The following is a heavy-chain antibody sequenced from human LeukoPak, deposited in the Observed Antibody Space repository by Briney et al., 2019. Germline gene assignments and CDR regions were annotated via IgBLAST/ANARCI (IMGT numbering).Heavy chain of an antibody. CDR2: ISSSGSTI. Sequence: GGSLRLSCAASGFTFSDYYMSWIRQAPGKGLEWVSYISSSGSTIYYADSVKGRFTISRDNAKNSLYLQMNSLRAEDTAVYYCARDARGLAARPFYFDYWGQGTLVTVSS. CDR3: ARDARGLAARPFYFDY. D-gene: IGHD6-6*01. CDR1: GFTFSDYY. J-gene: IGHJ4*02. V-gene: IGHV3-11*04.